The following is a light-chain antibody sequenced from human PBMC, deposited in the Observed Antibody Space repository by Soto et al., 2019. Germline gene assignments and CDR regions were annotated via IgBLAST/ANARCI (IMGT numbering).Light chain of an antibody. CDR1: QSVSSS. J-gene: IGKJ4*01. CDR2: DAS. Sequence: EIVLTQSPATLSLSPGERATLSCRASQSVSSSLAWYQQKPGQAPRLLIYDASTRATGISARFSGSGSGTDFTLTISSLEPEDFAVYYCQHRSDWPPTFGGGTKVEIK. CDR3: QHRSDWPPT. V-gene: IGKV3-11*01.